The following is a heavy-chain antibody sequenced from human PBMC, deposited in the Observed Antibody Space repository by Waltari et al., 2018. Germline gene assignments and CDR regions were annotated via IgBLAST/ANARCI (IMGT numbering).Heavy chain of an antibody. Sequence: QVQLQESGPGLVKPSQTLSLTCTVSGGSISSGDYYWSWIRQPPGKGLEWIGYIYFTGSTYYNPSLKSRVTISVDTSKNQFSLKLNSVTAADTAVYYCARRGYCGIDCYSNYFDFWGQGTLVTVSS. CDR2: IYFTGST. D-gene: IGHD2-21*01. V-gene: IGHV4-30-4*08. CDR1: GGSISSGDYY. CDR3: ARRGYCGIDCYSNYFDF. J-gene: IGHJ4*02.